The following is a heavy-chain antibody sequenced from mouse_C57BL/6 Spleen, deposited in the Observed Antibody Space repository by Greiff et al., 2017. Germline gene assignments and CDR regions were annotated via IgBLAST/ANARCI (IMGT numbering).Heavy chain of an antibody. Sequence: DVMLVESGGGLVKPGGSLKLSCAASGFTFSDYGMHWVRQAPEKGMEWVAYISSGSSTIYYADTVKGRFTISRDNAKNTLFLQMTSLRSEDTAMYYCARLDYDVAYWGQGTLVTVSA. CDR2: ISSGSSTI. J-gene: IGHJ3*01. CDR3: ARLDYDVAY. V-gene: IGHV5-17*01. D-gene: IGHD2-4*01. CDR1: GFTFSDYG.